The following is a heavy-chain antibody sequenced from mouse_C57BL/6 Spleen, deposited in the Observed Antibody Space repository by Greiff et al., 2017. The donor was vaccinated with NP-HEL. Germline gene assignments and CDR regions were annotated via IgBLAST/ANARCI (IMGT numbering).Heavy chain of an antibody. CDR2: ISYSGST. CDR3: AKGEYGNPAWFAY. CDR1: GYSITSGYD. D-gene: IGHD2-1*01. V-gene: IGHV3-1*01. J-gene: IGHJ3*01. Sequence: DVQLQESGPGMVKPSQSLSLTCTVTGYSITSGYDWHWIRHFPGNKLEWMGYISYSGSTNYNPSLKSRISITHDTSKNHFFLKLNSVTTEDTATYYCAKGEYGNPAWFAYWGQGTLVTVSA.